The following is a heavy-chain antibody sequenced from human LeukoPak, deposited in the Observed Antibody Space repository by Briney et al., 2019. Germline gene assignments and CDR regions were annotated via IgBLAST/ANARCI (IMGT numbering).Heavy chain of an antibody. CDR1: GGSLSSVY. Sequence: PSETLSLTCTVSGGSLSSVYWRWIRQPPGKGLDWIGTISYSGSTYYNPSLKSRVTISVDTSKNQFSLKWRSVTAADTAVYYCATYSRTARYFDYWSQGTLVTVSA. J-gene: IGHJ4*02. V-gene: IGHV4-39*01. D-gene: IGHD2-21*01. CDR3: ATYSRTARYFDY. CDR2: ISYSGST.